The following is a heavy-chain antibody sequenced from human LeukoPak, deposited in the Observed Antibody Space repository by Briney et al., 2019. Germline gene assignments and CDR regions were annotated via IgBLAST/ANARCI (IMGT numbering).Heavy chain of an antibody. CDR2: IYSGGST. CDR1: GFTVSSNY. D-gene: IGHD3-16*01. V-gene: IGHV3-53*01. CDR3: ARDLGGTYVY. Sequence: GGSLRVSCAASGFTVSSNYMSWVRQAPGKGVEWVSVIYSGGSTYYADSVKGRFTISRDNSKNTLYLQTNSLRAEDTAVYYCARDLGGTYVYWGQGTLVTVSS. J-gene: IGHJ4*02.